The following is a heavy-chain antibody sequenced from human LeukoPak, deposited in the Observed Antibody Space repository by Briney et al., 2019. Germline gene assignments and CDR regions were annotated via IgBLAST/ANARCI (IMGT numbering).Heavy chain of an antibody. Sequence: GALRLSCAASGFTFSTYTMNWVRQAPGKGLEWVSTVSDSSDVHYSDSVKGRFTISRDNARNSLYLQMNSLRDEDTAVYYCARDGLHTAHFDYWGQGTLVTVSS. CDR1: GFTFSTYT. V-gene: IGHV3-48*02. D-gene: IGHD5-18*01. J-gene: IGHJ4*02. CDR3: ARDGLHTAHFDY. CDR2: VSDSSDV.